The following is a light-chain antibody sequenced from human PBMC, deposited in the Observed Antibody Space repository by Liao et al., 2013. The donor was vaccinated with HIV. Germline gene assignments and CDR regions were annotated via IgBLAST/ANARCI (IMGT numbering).Light chain of an antibody. Sequence: SYELTQPPSVSVSPGQTASITCSGDKLGDKYACWYQQKPGQSPVLVIYQDYKRPSGISERFSGSNSGNTATLTISGTQPMDEADYFCQVWDSLTAWVFGGRDQVDRP. CDR1: KLGDKY. CDR3: QVWDSLTAWV. CDR2: QDY. J-gene: IGLJ3*02. V-gene: IGLV3-1*01.